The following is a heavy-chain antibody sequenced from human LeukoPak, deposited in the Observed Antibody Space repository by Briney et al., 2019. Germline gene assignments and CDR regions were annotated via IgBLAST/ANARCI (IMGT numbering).Heavy chain of an antibody. V-gene: IGHV1-69*13. J-gene: IGHJ5*02. CDR1: GGTFSSYA. D-gene: IGHD2-15*01. CDR3: ARGCSGGSCYFSVGWFDP. CDR2: IIPIFGTA. Sequence: ASVRVSCKASGGTFSSYAISWVRQAPGQGLEWMGGIIPIFGTANYAQKFQGRVTITADESTSTAYMELSSLRSEDTAVYYCARGCSGGSCYFSVGWFDPWGQGTLVTVSS.